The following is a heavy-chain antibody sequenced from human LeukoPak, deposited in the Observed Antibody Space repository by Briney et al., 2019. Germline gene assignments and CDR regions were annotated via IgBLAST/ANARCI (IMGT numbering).Heavy chain of an antibody. D-gene: IGHD3-22*01. Sequence: SETLSLTCTVSGASISSSSYYWGWLRQPPGKGLEWIGSIYYSGSTYYNPSLKSRFTISVDTSKNQFSLKLSSVTAADTAVYYCARSKKPITMIVVVTTTWFDPWGQGTLVTVSS. CDR3: ARSKKPITMIVVVTTTWFDP. CDR2: IYYSGST. CDR1: GASISSSSYY. J-gene: IGHJ5*02. V-gene: IGHV4-39*07.